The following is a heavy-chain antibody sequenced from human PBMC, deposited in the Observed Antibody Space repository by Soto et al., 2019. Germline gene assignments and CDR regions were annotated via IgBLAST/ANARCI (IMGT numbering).Heavy chain of an antibody. CDR1: GFTFSSYS. D-gene: IGHD6-19*01. V-gene: IGHV3-23*01. CDR3: AKEGEYSSGWDNFDY. CDR2: ISGSGGST. J-gene: IGHJ4*02. Sequence: GGSLRLSCAASGFTFSSYSMSWVRQAPGKGLEWVSAISGSGGSTYYADSVKGRFTISRDNSKNTLYLQMNSLRAEDTAVYYCAKEGEYSSGWDNFDYWGQGTLVTVSS.